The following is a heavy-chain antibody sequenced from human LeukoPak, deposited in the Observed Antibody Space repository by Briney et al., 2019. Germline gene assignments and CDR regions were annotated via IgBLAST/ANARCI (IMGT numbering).Heavy chain of an antibody. J-gene: IGHJ5*02. CDR2: IIPIFGTA. CDR1: GGTFSSYA. Sequence: ASVKVSCKAYGGTFSSYAISWVRQAPGQGLEWMGGIIPIFGTANYAQKLQGRVTITTDESTSTAYMELSSLRSEDTAVYYCARFSGLPHASWFDPWGQGTLVTVSS. CDR3: ARFSGLPHASWFDP. D-gene: IGHD2-15*01. V-gene: IGHV1-69*05.